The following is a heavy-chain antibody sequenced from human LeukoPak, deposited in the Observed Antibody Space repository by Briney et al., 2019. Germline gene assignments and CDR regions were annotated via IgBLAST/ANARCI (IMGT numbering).Heavy chain of an antibody. CDR2: IKQDGSET. J-gene: IGHJ3*02. CDR1: GFTFRSYY. Sequence: PGGSLRLSCAASGFTFRSYYMSWVRQAPGKGLEWVDNIKQDGSETFYVDSVKGRFTISRDNTKNSMYLQMNSLRAEDTAVYYCAREDIVVVPATMDDAFDIWGQGAMVTVSS. V-gene: IGHV3-7*01. D-gene: IGHD2-2*01. CDR3: AREDIVVVPATMDDAFDI.